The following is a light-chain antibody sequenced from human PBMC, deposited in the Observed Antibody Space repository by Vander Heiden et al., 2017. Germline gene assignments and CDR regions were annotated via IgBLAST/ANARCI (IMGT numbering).Light chain of an antibody. J-gene: IGKJ1*01. V-gene: IGKV1-27*01. CDR2: AAS. CDR3: QKYNSPPPWT. Sequence: DIQMTQSPSSLSASVGDRVTITCRASQCIINYLAWYQQKPGKGPKLLIYAASTWQSGVPSRFSGSGCGTDFPLTISSRQPEDVAAYYCQKYNSPPPWTFGQGTKVEIK. CDR1: QCIINY.